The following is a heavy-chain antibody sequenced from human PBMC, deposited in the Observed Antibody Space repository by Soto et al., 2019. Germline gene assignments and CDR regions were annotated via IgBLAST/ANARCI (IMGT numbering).Heavy chain of an antibody. D-gene: IGHD3-16*01. CDR1: GGSIISDHYY. Sequence: QPQLQESGPGLVKPSETLSLTCTVSGGSIISDHYYWAWIRQPPGKGLEWIGNMHYSGNTHQNPSLKSRVTIFVDTSKNQFSLHLSSVTAAATAVYYCARHGGNKFDYWGQGTLVTVSS. CDR2: MHYSGNT. J-gene: IGHJ4*02. CDR3: ARHGGNKFDY. V-gene: IGHV4-39*01.